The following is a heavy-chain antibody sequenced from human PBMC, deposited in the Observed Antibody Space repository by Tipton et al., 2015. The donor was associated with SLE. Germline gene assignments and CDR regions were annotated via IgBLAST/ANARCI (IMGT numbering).Heavy chain of an antibody. CDR2: IFHTGNT. D-gene: IGHD2-15*01. Sequence: TLSLTCTVSGGSFGTYYWSWIRQPPGKGLEWIAYIFHTGNTNYNPSLKSRVTISIDTSKSQFSLKMTSVTAADTAIYYCARGDRTGGSCPDHWGQGTLVTVSS. CDR1: GGSFGTYY. CDR3: ARGDRTGGSCPDH. V-gene: IGHV4-59*08. J-gene: IGHJ4*02.